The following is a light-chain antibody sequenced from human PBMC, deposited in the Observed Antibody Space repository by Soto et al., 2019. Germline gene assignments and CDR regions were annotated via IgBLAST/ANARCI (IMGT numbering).Light chain of an antibody. V-gene: IGLV2-14*01. Sequence: QSVLTQPASVSGSLGQSITISCTGTSSDVGGYNFVSWYQQHPGKAPKLMIYEVNSRPSGVSNRFSGSKSGNTASLTISGLQAEDEADYYCSSWTSSTTQVLGGGTKVTVL. J-gene: IGLJ3*02. CDR2: EVN. CDR3: SSWTSSTTQV. CDR1: SSDVGGYNF.